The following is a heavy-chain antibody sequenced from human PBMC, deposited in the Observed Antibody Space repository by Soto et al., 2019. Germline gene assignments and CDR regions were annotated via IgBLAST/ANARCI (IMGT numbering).Heavy chain of an antibody. J-gene: IGHJ6*02. CDR1: GYTFTSYG. D-gene: IGHD5-18*01. CDR2: ISAYNGNT. Sequence: QVQLVQSGAEVKKPGASVKVSCKASGYTFTSYGISWVRQAPGQGLEWMGWISAYNGNTNYAQKLQGRVTMTTDPSTSTAYMELRSLRSDDTAVYYCARDGVDTATGYYYGMDVWGQGTTVTVSS. CDR3: ARDGVDTATGYYYGMDV. V-gene: IGHV1-18*01.